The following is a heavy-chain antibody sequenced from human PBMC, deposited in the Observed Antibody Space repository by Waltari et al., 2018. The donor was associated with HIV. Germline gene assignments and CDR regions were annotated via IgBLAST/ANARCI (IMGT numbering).Heavy chain of an antibody. CDR1: GFHFNNFG. V-gene: IGHV3-33*01. D-gene: IGHD1-7*01. CDR2: IWYDGIKM. CDR3: ARVIGNTKGSWFDP. Sequence: QVQLVESGGGVVQPAKSLRLPCAASGFHFNNFGMVWVRQAPGKGLEWVAVIWYDGIKMYYADSVKGRFTISKDNSKNTLHLQMNSLRAEDTAIYYCARVIGNTKGSWFDPWGQGTLVTVSS. J-gene: IGHJ5*02.